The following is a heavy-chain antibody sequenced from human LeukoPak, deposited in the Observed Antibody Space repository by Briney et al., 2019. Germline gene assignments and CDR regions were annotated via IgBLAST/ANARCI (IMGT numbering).Heavy chain of an antibody. J-gene: IGHJ4*02. CDR1: GVTFSDFA. CDR2: ITTSGEST. D-gene: IGHD2-15*01. V-gene: IGHV3-23*01. Sequence: GGSLRLSCAPSGVTFSDFAVSWGRQSRGKGLEWVSSITTSGESTYYASSVKGRFAISSANYGRIFYLQMNIMSIDASAVYYSANGLSRGYYGKLIFDYWGQGALVTVSS. CDR3: ANGLSRGYYGKLIFDY.